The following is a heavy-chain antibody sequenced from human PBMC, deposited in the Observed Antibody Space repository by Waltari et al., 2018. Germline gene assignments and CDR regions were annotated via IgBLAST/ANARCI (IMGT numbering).Heavy chain of an antibody. D-gene: IGHD3-10*01. V-gene: IGHV3-23*01. CDR3: AKADFGNPYWFFDL. Sequence: EGQLLESGGGLVQTGGSLRLSCAASGFMFSISPMTGVRQAPGKGLEWVSTITADGRSRNYADSVKGRFTISRDNSKNILDLQMNTLRAEDTAVYFCAKADFGNPYWFFDLWGRGTLLTVSS. CDR1: GFMFSISP. CDR2: ITADGRSR. J-gene: IGHJ2*01.